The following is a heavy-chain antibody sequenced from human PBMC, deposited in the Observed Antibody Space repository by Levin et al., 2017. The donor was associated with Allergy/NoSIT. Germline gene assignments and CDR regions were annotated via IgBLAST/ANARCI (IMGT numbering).Heavy chain of an antibody. CDR2: IIWNSRSV. Sequence: QAGGSLRLSCAASGFTFDEYAMHWVRQAPGKGLEWVSGIIWNSRSVGYADSVKGRFTISRDNARTSLYLQMNSLRPEDTVLYYCVRDRGFSYGYALAYWGQGILVTVSS. CDR1: GFTFDEYA. V-gene: IGHV3-9*01. CDR3: VRDRGFSYGYALAY. D-gene: IGHD5-18*01. J-gene: IGHJ4*02.